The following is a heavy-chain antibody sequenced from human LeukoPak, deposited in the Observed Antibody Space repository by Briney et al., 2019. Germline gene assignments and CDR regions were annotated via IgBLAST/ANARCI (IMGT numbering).Heavy chain of an antibody. CDR3: ARGQRWLRSLNMDV. D-gene: IGHD5-12*01. V-gene: IGHV4-34*01. Sequence: SETLSLTCAVYGGSFSGYYWSWIRQPPGKGLEWIGEINHSGSTNYNPSLKSRVTISVDTSKNQFSLKLSSVTAADAAVYYCARGQRWLRSLNMDVWGKGTTVTVSS. CDR1: GGSFSGYY. CDR2: INHSGST. J-gene: IGHJ6*03.